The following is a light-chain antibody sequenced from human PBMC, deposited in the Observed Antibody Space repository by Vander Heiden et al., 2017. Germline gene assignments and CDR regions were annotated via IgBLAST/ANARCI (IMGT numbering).Light chain of an antibody. CDR3: QKYNSAPPFT. J-gene: IGKJ3*01. Sequence: DIQMTQSPPSLSASLGDRVPITCRSSQGIRNYLAWYQQKPGKVPKLLMYAASTLQSGVPSRFSGSGCGTDFTLTISSLQPEDVATYYCQKYNSAPPFTFGPGTKVDIK. CDR1: QGIRNY. V-gene: IGKV1-27*01. CDR2: AAS.